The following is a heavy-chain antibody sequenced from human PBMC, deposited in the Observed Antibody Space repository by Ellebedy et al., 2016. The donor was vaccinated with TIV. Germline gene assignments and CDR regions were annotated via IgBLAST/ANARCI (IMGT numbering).Heavy chain of an antibody. CDR1: GLTFSSHA. Sequence: ESLKISCAASGLTFSSHAMSWIRQSPGKGLEWIGEVNHDGKTNYSPSLKSRVTISVDTSKNQFSLRLTSVTAADAAVYFCARGRNEFYFYYEMDVWGQGTTVTVSS. J-gene: IGHJ6*02. CDR2: VNHDGKT. V-gene: IGHV4-34*01. D-gene: IGHD3-10*01. CDR3: ARGRNEFYFYYEMDV.